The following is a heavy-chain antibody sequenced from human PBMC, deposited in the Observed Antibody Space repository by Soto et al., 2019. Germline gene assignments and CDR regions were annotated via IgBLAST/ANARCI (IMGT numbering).Heavy chain of an antibody. CDR2: IPHDGTYQ. J-gene: IGHJ4*02. D-gene: IGHD1-1*01. CDR1: GFTFSSYG. CDR3: MRDDDNLDNGLDH. Sequence: QVQLVESGGGVVQPGGSLRLSCTASGFTFSSYGMHWVRQAPDKGLQWVAVIPHDGTYQYYLDSVKGRFTISRDNSKDTLYLQMNSLRVEDTAVYYCMRDDDNLDNGLDHWGQGTLVTVSS. V-gene: IGHV3-30*19.